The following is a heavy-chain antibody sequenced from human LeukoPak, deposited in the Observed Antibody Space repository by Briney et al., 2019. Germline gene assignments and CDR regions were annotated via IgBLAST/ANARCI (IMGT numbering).Heavy chain of an antibody. CDR2: ISSDGYRT. D-gene: IGHD6-6*01. CDR3: VGTIASRGSEY. V-gene: IGHV3-30*03. Sequence: SGGSLRLSCAASGFPFSTYDMHWVRQAPDKGLQWVAVISSDGYRTDYPDSVRGRFTISRDNAKNTVYLQMNNLRVDDTAMYYCVGTIASRGSEYWGQGALVTVSS. J-gene: IGHJ4*02. CDR1: GFPFSTYD.